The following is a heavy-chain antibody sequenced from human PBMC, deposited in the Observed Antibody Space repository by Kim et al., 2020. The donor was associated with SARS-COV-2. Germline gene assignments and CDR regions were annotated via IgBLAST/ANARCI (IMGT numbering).Heavy chain of an antibody. V-gene: IGHV4-31*03. CDR2: IYYSGST. Sequence: SETLSLTCTVSGGSISSGGYYWSWIRQHPGKGLEWIGYIYYSGSTYYNPSLKSRVTISVDTSKNQFSLKLSSVTAADTAVYYCARAQSIAAAGRLCFDPWGQGTLVTVSS. J-gene: IGHJ5*02. D-gene: IGHD6-13*01. CDR3: ARAQSIAAAGRLCFDP. CDR1: GGSISSGGYY.